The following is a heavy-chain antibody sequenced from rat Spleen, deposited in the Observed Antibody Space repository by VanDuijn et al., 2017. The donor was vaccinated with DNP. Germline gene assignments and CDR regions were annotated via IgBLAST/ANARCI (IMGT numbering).Heavy chain of an antibody. CDR1: GFTFSSFP. Sequence: EVQLVESGGGLVQPGRSMKLSCAASGFTFSSFPMAWVRQAPKKGLEWVATIIYDGGDTYYGDSVKGRFTITRDNAKSTLYLQMDSLRSEDTATYYCATQGSGGYWGQGVMVTVSS. CDR3: ATQGSGGY. V-gene: IGHV5-25*01. J-gene: IGHJ2*01. CDR2: IIYDGGDT. D-gene: IGHD4-3*01.